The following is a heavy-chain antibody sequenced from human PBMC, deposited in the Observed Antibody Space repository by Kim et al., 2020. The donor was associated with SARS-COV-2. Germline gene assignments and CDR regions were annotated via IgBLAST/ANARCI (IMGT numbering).Heavy chain of an antibody. D-gene: IGHD3-22*01. CDR2: IYYSGST. Sequence: SETLSLTCTVSGGSISSGDYYWSWIRQPPGKGLEWIGYIYYSGSTYYNPSLKSRVTISVDTSKNQFSLKLSSVTAADTAVYYCAREASYYYDSSGYYYWGQGTLVTVSS. CDR1: GGSISSGDYY. CDR3: AREASYYYDSSGYYY. J-gene: IGHJ4*02. V-gene: IGHV4-30-4*01.